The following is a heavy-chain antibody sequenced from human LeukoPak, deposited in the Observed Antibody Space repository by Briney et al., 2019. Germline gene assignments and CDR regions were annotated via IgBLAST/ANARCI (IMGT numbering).Heavy chain of an antibody. J-gene: IGHJ4*02. D-gene: IGHD2-2*01. CDR2: IWYDGSNK. Sequence: GGSLRLSCAASGFTFSSYGMHWVRQAPGKGLEWVAVIWYDGSNKYYADSVKGRFTISRDNSKNTPYLQMNSLRAEDTAVYYCARNLPRAPRYCSSTSCYGSVDYWGQGTLVTVSS. V-gene: IGHV3-33*01. CDR3: ARNLPRAPRYCSSTSCYGSVDY. CDR1: GFTFSSYG.